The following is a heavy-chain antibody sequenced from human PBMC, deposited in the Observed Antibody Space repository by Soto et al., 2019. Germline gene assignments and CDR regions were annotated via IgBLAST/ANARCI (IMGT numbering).Heavy chain of an antibody. D-gene: IGHD5-18*01. V-gene: IGHV2-5*02. Sequence: QITLKESGPTLVKPTQTLTLTCTFSGFSLTTRGVGVGWIRQPPGKALEWLALIYWDDDEGYSPSLKIRITITKATTKTQVVLTITNMDPVDTATYYCAHRPRGYSYHFDYWGQGTLVTVSS. CDR1: GFSLTTRGVG. CDR3: AHRPRGYSYHFDY. J-gene: IGHJ4*02. CDR2: IYWDDDE.